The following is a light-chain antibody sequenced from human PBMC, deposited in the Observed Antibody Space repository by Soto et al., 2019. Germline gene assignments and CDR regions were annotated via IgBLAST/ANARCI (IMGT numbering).Light chain of an antibody. CDR3: QLSVNSPLT. CDR1: QGIDIP. Sequence: DIVLTQSPAVLSVYEGDRVTITCRASQGIDIPLAWYQQKPGQAPRLLISDTSTREAGVPARFSGSRSGIEFTLTITSLLVEDFGGYYCQLSVNSPLTLGVGTKVDIK. J-gene: IGKJ4*01. V-gene: IGKV3-15*01. CDR2: DTS.